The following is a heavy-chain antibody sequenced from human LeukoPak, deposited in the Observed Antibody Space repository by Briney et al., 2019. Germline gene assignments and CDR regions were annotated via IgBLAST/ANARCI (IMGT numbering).Heavy chain of an antibody. D-gene: IGHD5-12*01. CDR3: AKGGYSGYGHFDY. Sequence: GGSLRLSCAASGFTFSSYGMHWVRQAPGKGLEWVAVISYDRSNKYYADSVKGRFTISRDNSKNTLYLQMNSLRAEDTAVYYCAKGGYSGYGHFDYWGQGTLVTVSS. V-gene: IGHV3-30*18. CDR2: ISYDRSNK. CDR1: GFTFSSYG. J-gene: IGHJ4*02.